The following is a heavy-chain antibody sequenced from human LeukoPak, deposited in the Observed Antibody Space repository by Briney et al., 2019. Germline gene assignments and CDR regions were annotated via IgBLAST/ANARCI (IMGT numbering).Heavy chain of an antibody. J-gene: IGHJ4*02. CDR1: GFTFSTYT. CDR3: AKTNGYYSD. V-gene: IGHV3-30*07. CDR2: ISYDGTDK. D-gene: IGHD3-22*01. Sequence: GGSLRLSCAASGFTFSTYTMHWVRQAPGKGLEWVAFISYDGTDKYYADSVRGRFTISRDNSKNSLSLQVSSLRAEDTAVYYCAKTNGYYSDWGQGTLATVSS.